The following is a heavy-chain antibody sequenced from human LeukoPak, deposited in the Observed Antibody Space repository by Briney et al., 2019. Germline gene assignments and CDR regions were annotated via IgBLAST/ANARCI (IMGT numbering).Heavy chain of an antibody. Sequence: PGGSLRLSCAASGFTLSSYGMHWVRQAPGKGLEWVAVISYDGSNKYYADSVKGRFTISRDNSENTLYLQMNSLRAEDTAVYYCAKDRWYYDSSGYPDYWGQGTLVTASS. J-gene: IGHJ4*02. CDR2: ISYDGSNK. CDR1: GFTLSSYG. D-gene: IGHD3-22*01. CDR3: AKDRWYYDSSGYPDY. V-gene: IGHV3-30*18.